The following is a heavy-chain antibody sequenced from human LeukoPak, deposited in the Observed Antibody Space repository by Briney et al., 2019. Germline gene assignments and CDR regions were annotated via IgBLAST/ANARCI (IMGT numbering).Heavy chain of an antibody. CDR2: IYHSGST. Sequence: SETLSLTCAVSGYSISSGYCWGGIRQPRGKGLEWIGSIYHSGSTYYNPSLKSRVTISVDTSKNQFSLKLSSVTAADTAVYYCASSLTIFGVVIHYWGQGTLVTVSS. CDR3: ASSLTIFGVVIHY. J-gene: IGHJ4*02. D-gene: IGHD3-3*01. CDR1: GYSISSGYC. V-gene: IGHV4-38-2*01.